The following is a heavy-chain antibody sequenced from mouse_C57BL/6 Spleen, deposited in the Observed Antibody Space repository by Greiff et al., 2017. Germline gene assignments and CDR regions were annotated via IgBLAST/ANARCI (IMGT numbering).Heavy chain of an antibody. CDR3: ARSPANWGSWYFDV. V-gene: IGHV7-3*01. D-gene: IGHD4-1*01. CDR1: GFTFTDYY. CDR2: IRNKANGYTS. Sequence: EVKLMESGGGLVQPGGSLSLSCAASGFTFTDYYMSWVRQPPGKALEWLGFIRNKANGYTSEYSASVKGRFTISRDNSQSILYLQMNALRAEDSATYYCARSPANWGSWYFDVWGTGTTVTVSS. J-gene: IGHJ1*03.